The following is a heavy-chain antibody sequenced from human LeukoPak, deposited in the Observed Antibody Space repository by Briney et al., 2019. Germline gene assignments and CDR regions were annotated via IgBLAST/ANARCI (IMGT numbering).Heavy chain of an antibody. CDR2: IYYSGST. J-gene: IGHJ6*03. CDR1: GGSISSSSYY. D-gene: IGHD6-6*01. CDR3: ARATYSSSPYMDA. Sequence: TSETLSLTCTVSGGSISSSSYYWGWIRQPPGKGLEWIGSIYYSGSTYYNPSLKSRVTISVDTSKNQFSLKLSSVTAADTAVYYCARATYSSSPYMDAWGKGTTVTVSS. V-gene: IGHV4-39*07.